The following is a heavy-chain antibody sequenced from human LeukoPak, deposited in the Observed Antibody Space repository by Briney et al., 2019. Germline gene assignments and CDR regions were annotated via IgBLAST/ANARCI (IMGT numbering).Heavy chain of an antibody. Sequence: SETLSLTCTVSGGSLSSYYWSWIRQPPGEGLEWIGYIYYSGSTNYNPSLKSRVIISVETSKNQFSLKLSSVTAADTAVYYCARGRTLGYCSGGSCPRIRAFDIWGQGTMVTVSS. V-gene: IGHV4-59*01. D-gene: IGHD2-15*01. CDR1: GGSLSSYY. J-gene: IGHJ3*02. CDR3: ARGRTLGYCSGGSCPRIRAFDI. CDR2: IYYSGST.